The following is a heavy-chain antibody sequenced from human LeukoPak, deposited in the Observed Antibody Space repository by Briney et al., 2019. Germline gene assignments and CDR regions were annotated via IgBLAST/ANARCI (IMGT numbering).Heavy chain of an antibody. J-gene: IGHJ4*02. CDR2: IYYSGST. CDR1: GGSISSYY. V-gene: IGHV4-39*07. Sequence: SETLSLTCTVSGGSISSYYWSWIRQPPGKGLEWIGSIYYSGSTYYNPSLKSRVTISVDTSKNQFSLKLSSVTAADTAVYYCASGGYNPNYFDYWGQGTLVTVSS. D-gene: IGHD1-1*01. CDR3: ASGGYNPNYFDY.